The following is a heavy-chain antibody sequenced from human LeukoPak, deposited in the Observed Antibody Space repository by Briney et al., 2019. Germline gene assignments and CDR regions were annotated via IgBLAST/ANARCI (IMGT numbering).Heavy chain of an antibody. D-gene: IGHD5-12*01. Sequence: PGGSLRLSCAASGFTFSSLWMTWVRQAPGKGLEWVANINKDGSEKYFVDSVKGRFTISRDNAKNSVFLQMNSLTVEDTAVYYCARDGGVSGYDLLDYWGQGTLVTVSS. CDR3: ARDGGVSGYDLLDY. J-gene: IGHJ4*02. CDR2: INKDGSEK. CDR1: GFTFSSLW. V-gene: IGHV3-7*01.